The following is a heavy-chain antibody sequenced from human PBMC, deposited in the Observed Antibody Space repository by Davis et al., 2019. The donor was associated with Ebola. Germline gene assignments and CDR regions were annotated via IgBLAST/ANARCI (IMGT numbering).Heavy chain of an antibody. CDR2: INHSGST. CDR3: AREVTGTPFSFDY. Sequence: SETLSLTCAVYGGSFSDYYWSWIRQPPGKGLEWIGEINHSGSTNYNPSLKSRVTISVGTSKNQFSLKLSSVTAADTAVYYCAREVTGTPFSFDYWGQGTLVTVSS. J-gene: IGHJ4*02. CDR1: GGSFSDYY. D-gene: IGHD1-7*01. V-gene: IGHV4-34*01.